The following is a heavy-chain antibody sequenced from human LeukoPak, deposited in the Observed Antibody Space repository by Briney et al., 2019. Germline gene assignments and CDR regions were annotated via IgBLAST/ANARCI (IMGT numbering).Heavy chain of an antibody. CDR3: VREGSTDTTMAPDALDI. D-gene: IGHD5-18*01. CDR1: GFTFSSYE. V-gene: IGHV3-48*03. Sequence: GGSLRLSCAASGFTFSSYEMNWVRQAPGKGLEWVSYISSSGSPIYYADSVKGRFTISRDNAKNSLYLQMNSLRAEDTAVYYCVREGSTDTTMAPDALDIWGQGTMATVSS. CDR2: ISSSGSPI. J-gene: IGHJ3*02.